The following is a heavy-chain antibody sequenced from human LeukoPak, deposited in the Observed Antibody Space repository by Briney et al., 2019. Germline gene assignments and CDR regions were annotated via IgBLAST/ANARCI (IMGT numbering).Heavy chain of an antibody. J-gene: IGHJ4*02. CDR1: GYSLSDLS. V-gene: IGHV1-24*01. D-gene: IGHD6-19*01. Sequence: ASVTVSCQLSGYSLSDLSINWVRAAPGEGLEWMGCFHSENNKMVYSRKFQGRVTMNEDTSADTAYMELTSLRSEDTAVYFCATDRVYRSSGRSWGFFDYWGQGTLVIVSS. CDR3: ATDRVYRSSGRSWGFFDY. CDR2: FHSENNKM.